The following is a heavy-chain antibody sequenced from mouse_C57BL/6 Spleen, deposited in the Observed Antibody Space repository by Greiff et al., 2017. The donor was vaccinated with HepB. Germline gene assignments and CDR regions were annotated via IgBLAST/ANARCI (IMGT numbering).Heavy chain of an antibody. CDR3: ARSNEGFAY. CDR2: IHPNSGST. CDR1: GYTFTSYW. D-gene: IGHD4-1*01. V-gene: IGHV1-64*01. J-gene: IGHJ3*01. Sequence: VQRVESGAELVKPGASVKLSCKASGYTFTSYWMHWVKQRPGQGLEWIGMIHPNSGSTNYNEKFKSKATLTVDKSSSTAYMQLSSLTSEDSAVYYCARSNEGFAYWGQGTLVTVSA.